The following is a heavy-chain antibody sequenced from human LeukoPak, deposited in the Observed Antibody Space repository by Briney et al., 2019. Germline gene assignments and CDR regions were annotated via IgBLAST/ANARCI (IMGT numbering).Heavy chain of an antibody. J-gene: IGHJ3*02. CDR3: ARVGVPQYAFDI. CDR1: GLTFSSYW. D-gene: IGHD2-2*01. CDR2: INSDGRIT. Sequence: PGGSLRLSCAASGLTFSSYWMHWVRQAPGKGPVWGSRINSDGRITSYADSVKGRFTISRDNAKNTLYLQMNSLRAEDTAVYSCARVGVPQYAFDIWGQGTWVTVSS. V-gene: IGHV3-74*01.